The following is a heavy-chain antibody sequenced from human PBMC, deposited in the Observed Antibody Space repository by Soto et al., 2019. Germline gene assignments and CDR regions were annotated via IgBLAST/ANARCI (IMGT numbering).Heavy chain of an antibody. J-gene: IGHJ3*02. Sequence: GKGLELVSSISSSSSYIYYAASVKGRFTSSRDNAKNSLYLQMNSRRAEDTAVYYCARVQSSGYSYGYYALDIWGQRIMGTV. CDR2: ISSSSSYI. V-gene: IGHV3-21*01. D-gene: IGHD5-18*01. CDR3: ARVQSSGYSYGYYALDI.